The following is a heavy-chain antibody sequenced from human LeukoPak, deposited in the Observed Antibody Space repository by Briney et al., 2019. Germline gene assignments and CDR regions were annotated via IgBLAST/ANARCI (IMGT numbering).Heavy chain of an antibody. CDR1: DFSFTTYA. CDR3: ARVHGGYPFDY. D-gene: IGHD2-15*01. V-gene: IGHV3-48*01. CDR2: ISTSSSTI. J-gene: IGHJ4*02. Sequence: GGSLRLSCAASDFSFTTYAMSWVRQAPGKGLEWVSYISTSSSTIYYADSVKGRFTISRDNAKNSLYLQMNSLRAEDTAVYYCARVHGGYPFDYWGQGTLVTVSS.